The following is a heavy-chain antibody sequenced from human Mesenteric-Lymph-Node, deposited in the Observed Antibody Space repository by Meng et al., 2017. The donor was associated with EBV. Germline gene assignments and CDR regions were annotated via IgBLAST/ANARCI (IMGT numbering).Heavy chain of an antibody. CDR3: AQGVVGDYSLS. V-gene: IGHV2-5*02. J-gene: IGHJ5*02. CDR1: GFSLSTSLVA. D-gene: IGHD4-17*01. Sequence: QITLKESAPPLVSPTQTLTLTCTFSGFSLSTSLVAVGWVRQPPGQALEWLALIYGDDDKVYSPSLRSRLTITKDTSRNQVVLSMTNMDTVDTATYYCAQGVVGDYSLSWGQGTLVTVSS. CDR2: IYGDDDK.